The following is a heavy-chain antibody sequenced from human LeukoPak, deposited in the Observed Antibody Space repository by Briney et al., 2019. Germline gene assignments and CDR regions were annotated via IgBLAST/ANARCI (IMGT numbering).Heavy chain of an antibody. CDR1: GFTFSSYS. CDR2: ISSSSSTI. D-gene: IGHD3-3*01. Sequence: GGSLRLSCAASGFTFSSYSMNWVRQAPGKGLEWVSYISSSSSTIYYADSVKGRFTISRDNAKNSLYLQMNSLRDEDTAVYYCARVTYHDFWSGFNWFDPWGQGTLVTVSS. CDR3: ARVTYHDFWSGFNWFDP. J-gene: IGHJ5*02. V-gene: IGHV3-48*02.